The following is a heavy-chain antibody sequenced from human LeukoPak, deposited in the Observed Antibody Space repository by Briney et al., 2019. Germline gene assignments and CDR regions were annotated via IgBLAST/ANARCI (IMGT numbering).Heavy chain of an antibody. CDR1: GYTFTSYY. V-gene: IGHV1-46*01. Sequence: ASVKVSCKASGYTFTSYYMHWVRQAPGEGLEWMGIINPSGGSTSYAQKFQGRVTTTRDMSTSTVYMELSSLRSEDTAVYYCARVAAEVVGVPGAIGFGWLRRDYYYMDVWGKGTTVTVSS. CDR2: INPSGGST. D-gene: IGHD2-2*02. J-gene: IGHJ6*03. CDR3: ARVAAEVVGVPGAIGFGWLRRDYYYMDV.